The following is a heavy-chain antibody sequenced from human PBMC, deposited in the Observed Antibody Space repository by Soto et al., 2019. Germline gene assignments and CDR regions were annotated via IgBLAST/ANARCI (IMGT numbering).Heavy chain of an antibody. CDR3: AKDTRYADYVRWFDS. D-gene: IGHD4-17*01. J-gene: IGHJ5*01. CDR1: GFIFTDYA. Sequence: PGGSLRLSCAASGFIFTDYAMTWVRQAPGRGLEGVSGITASGGRTFYADSVKGRFTISRDNSRSTLYLQMNSLRAEDTAVYYCAKDTRYADYVRWFDSWGQGTLVTVSS. V-gene: IGHV3-23*01. CDR2: ITASGGRT.